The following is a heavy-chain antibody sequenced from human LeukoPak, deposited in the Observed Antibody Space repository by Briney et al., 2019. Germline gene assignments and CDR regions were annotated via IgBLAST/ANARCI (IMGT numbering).Heavy chain of an antibody. CDR1: GGSISSYY. V-gene: IGHV4-59*01. CDR3: ARGYSGYDPTYFDY. D-gene: IGHD5-12*01. CDR2: IKTSGST. J-gene: IGHJ4*02. Sequence: PSETLSLTCTVSGGSISSYYWSWIRQPPGEGLEWIGYIKTSGSTNCNPSLKSRVTISGDTSKEQFSLKLNSVTAADTAVYYCARGYSGYDPTYFDYWGQGTLVTVSS.